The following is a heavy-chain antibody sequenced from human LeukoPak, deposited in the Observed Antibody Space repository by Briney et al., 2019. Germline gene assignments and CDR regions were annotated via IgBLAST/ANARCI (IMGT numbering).Heavy chain of an antibody. CDR3: AKEDGLSSGSYYSLGDAFDI. J-gene: IGHJ3*02. D-gene: IGHD3-10*01. CDR1: GYTFTSYG. V-gene: IGHV1-18*01. Sequence: ASVTVSCKASGYTFTSYGISWVRQAPGQGLEWMGWISAYNGNTNYAQKLQGRVTMTTDTSTSTAYMELRSLRSDDTAVYYCAKEDGLSSGSYYSLGDAFDIWGQGTMVTVSS. CDR2: ISAYNGNT.